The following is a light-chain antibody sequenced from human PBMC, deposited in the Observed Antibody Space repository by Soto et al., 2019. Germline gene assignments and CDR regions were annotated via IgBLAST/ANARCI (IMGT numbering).Light chain of an antibody. Sequence: QSVLTQPPSVSAAPGQTVTISCSGSSSNIGNNYVSWYQQLPGTAPKLLIYDNNKRPSGIPDRFSGSKSGTSATLGITGLQTGDEADYYCGTLDSSLSAGVFGGGTKVTVL. CDR2: DNN. J-gene: IGLJ3*02. V-gene: IGLV1-51*01. CDR1: SSNIGNNY. CDR3: GTLDSSLSAGV.